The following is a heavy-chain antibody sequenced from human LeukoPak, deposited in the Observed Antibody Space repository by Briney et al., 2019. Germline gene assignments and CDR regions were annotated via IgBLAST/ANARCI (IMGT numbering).Heavy chain of an antibody. D-gene: IGHD3-22*01. CDR2: INPNSGGT. V-gene: IGHV1-2*02. CDR3: AREVYDSSGYFDY. CDR1: GYTFTGYY. J-gene: IGHJ4*02. Sequence: ASVKVSCKASGYTFTGYYMHWVRQAPGQGLEWMGWINPNSGGTNYAQKFQGRVTMTRDTSISTAYMELSRLRSDDTAVYYCAREVYDSSGYFDYWGQGTLVTVPS.